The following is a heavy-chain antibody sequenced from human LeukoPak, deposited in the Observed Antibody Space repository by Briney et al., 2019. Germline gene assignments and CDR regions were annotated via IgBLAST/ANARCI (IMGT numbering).Heavy chain of an antibody. CDR2: INPNGGGT. Sequence: ASVKVSCKASGYTFTSYYMHWVRQAPGQGLEWMGWINPNGGGTNYAQKLQGRVTLTRDTSISTAYMELSRLRSDDTAVYYCARDRGNNAFDIWSQGTMVTVSS. V-gene: IGHV1-2*02. D-gene: IGHD3-10*01. CDR1: GYTFTSYY. J-gene: IGHJ3*02. CDR3: ARDRGNNAFDI.